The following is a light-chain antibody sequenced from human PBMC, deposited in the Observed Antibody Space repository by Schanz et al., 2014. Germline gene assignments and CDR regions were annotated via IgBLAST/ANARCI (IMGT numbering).Light chain of an antibody. J-gene: IGKJ2*01. CDR2: GAS. V-gene: IGKV3-20*01. CDR1: QSVSSSY. CDR3: QQYGSSPRGT. Sequence: EIVLTQSPGTLSLSPGERATLSCRASQSVSSSYLAWYQQKPGQAPRLLIYGASSRATGIPDRFSGSGSETDFTLTISSLEPEDFAVYYCQQYGSSPRGTFGQGTKLEIK.